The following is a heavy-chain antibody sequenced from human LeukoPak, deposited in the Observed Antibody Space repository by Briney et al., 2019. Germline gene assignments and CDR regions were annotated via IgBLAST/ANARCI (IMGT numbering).Heavy chain of an antibody. CDR3: ASGYYYREIDY. V-gene: IGHV3-11*01. J-gene: IGHJ4*02. CDR1: GFTFSNAW. Sequence: GGSLRLSCAASGFTFSNAWMSWIRQAPGKGLEWVSYISSSGSTIYYADSVKGRFTISRDNAKNSLYLQMNSLRAEDTAVYYCASGYYYREIDYWGQGTLVTVSS. CDR2: ISSSGSTI. D-gene: IGHD3-22*01.